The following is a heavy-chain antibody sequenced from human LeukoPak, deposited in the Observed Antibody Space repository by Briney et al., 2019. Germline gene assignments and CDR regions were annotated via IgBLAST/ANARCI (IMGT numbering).Heavy chain of an antibody. CDR1: GFTFRSYW. Sequence: GGSLRLSCAASGFTFRSYWMHWVRQAPGKGLVWVSRIKSDGSSTTYADSVKGRFTISRDNAKNTLYLQMNSLRGEGTGVYYCARDAAGLDYWGQGTLVTVSS. J-gene: IGHJ4*02. D-gene: IGHD1-14*01. CDR2: IKSDGSST. CDR3: ARDAAGLDY. V-gene: IGHV3-74*01.